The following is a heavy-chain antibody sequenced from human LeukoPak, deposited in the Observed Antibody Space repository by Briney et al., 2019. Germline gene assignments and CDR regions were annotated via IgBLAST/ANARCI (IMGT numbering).Heavy chain of an antibody. V-gene: IGHV3-74*01. CDR3: ARDGDYGDYVPDY. CDR1: GFTFSSYW. Sequence: GGSLRLSCAASGFTFSSYWMHWVRQAPGKGLVWVSRINSDGSSTSYADSVKGRFTISRDNAKNTLYPQMNSLRAEDTAVYYCARDGDYGDYVPDYWGQGTLVTVSS. D-gene: IGHD4-17*01. CDR2: INSDGSST. J-gene: IGHJ4*02.